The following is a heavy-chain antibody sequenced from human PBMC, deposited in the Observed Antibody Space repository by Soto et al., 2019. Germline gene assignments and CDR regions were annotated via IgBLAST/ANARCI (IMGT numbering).Heavy chain of an antibody. J-gene: IGHJ4*02. CDR3: ATRSPAFDY. V-gene: IGHV1-18*01. Sequence: QVQLVQSGPEVKKPGASVKVSCKTSGYTFTSYGISWVRQAPGQGLEWMGWISTYKGNTNYAQKFQGRVTMTTDTSTSTADMALRSLRSDDTAVYYCATRSPAFDYWGQGTLVTVSS. CDR1: GYTFTSYG. CDR2: ISTYKGNT.